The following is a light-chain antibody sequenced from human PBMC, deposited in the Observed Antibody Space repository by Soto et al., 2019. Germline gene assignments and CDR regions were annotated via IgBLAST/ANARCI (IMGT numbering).Light chain of an antibody. J-gene: IGKJ4*01. Sequence: ESVWTQSTGTLSLSPGERATVSCRASQSVSSNYLAWYQQKPGQAPRLLIYGASSRATGIPDRFSGSGSGTDFTLTISSLEPEDFAVYYCQQRSNLPPVTFGGGTKVDI. V-gene: IGKV3D-20*02. CDR3: QQRSNLPPVT. CDR2: GAS. CDR1: QSVSSNY.